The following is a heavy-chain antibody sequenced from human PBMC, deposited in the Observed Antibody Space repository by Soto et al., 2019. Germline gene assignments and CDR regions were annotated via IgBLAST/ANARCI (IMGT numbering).Heavy chain of an antibody. CDR1: GGSISSGGYY. Sequence: PSETLSLTCTVSGGSISSGGYYWSWIRQHPGKGLEWIGYIYYSGSTYYNPSLKSRVTISVDTSKNQFSLKLSSVTAADTAVYYCAGEMAAAGPNWFDPWGQGTLVTVSS. D-gene: IGHD6-13*01. CDR2: IYYSGST. V-gene: IGHV4-31*03. CDR3: AGEMAAAGPNWFDP. J-gene: IGHJ5*02.